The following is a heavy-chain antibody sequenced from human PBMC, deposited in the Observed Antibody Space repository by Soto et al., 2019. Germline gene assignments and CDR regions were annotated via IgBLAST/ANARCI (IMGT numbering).Heavy chain of an antibody. CDR3: ARNVLRYFEWLLSPQDGMDV. CDR1: GGSISSSSYY. CDR2: IYYSGST. V-gene: IGHV4-39*01. D-gene: IGHD3-9*01. J-gene: IGHJ6*02. Sequence: QLQLQESGPGLVKPSETLSLTCTVSGGSISSSSYYWGWIRQPPGKGLEWIGSIYYSGSTYYNPSLKSRVTISVDTSKNQFSLKLSSVTAADTAVYYCARNVLRYFEWLLSPQDGMDVWGQGTTVTVSS.